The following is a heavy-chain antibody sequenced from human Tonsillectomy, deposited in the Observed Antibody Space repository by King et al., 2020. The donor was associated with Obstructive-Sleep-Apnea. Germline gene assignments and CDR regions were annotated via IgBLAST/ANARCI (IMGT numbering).Heavy chain of an antibody. V-gene: IGHV1-2*04. Sequence: QLVQSGAEVKKPGASVKVSCKASGYTFTGYYMHWVRQSPGQGLEWMGWINLNSGGTNYAQKFQGWVTMTRDTSISTAYMELSRLRSDDTAVYYCARGGDCSGGSCPRGAFDIWGQGTMVTVSS. CDR3: ARGGDCSGGSCPRGAFDI. CDR1: GYTFTGYY. CDR2: INLNSGGT. J-gene: IGHJ3*02. D-gene: IGHD2-15*01.